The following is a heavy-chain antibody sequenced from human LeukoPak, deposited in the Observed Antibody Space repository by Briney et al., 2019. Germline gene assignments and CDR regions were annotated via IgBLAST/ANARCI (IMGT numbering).Heavy chain of an antibody. D-gene: IGHD3-3*01. CDR1: GGTFSSYA. J-gene: IGHJ6*03. CDR3: ASLVGDYDRSNYMDV. Sequence: SVRVSCKASGGTFSSYAISWVRQAPGQGLEWMGGTIPIFGTANYAQKFQGRVTITTDESTSTAYMELSSLRSEVTAVYYCASLVGDYDRSNYMDVWGKGTTVTVPS. CDR2: TIPIFGTA. V-gene: IGHV1-69*05.